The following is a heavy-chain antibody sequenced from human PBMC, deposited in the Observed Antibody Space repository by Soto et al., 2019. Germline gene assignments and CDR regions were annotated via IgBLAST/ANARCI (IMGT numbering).Heavy chain of an antibody. CDR3: ARDRPFYDLYYGMDV. D-gene: IGHD3-22*01. CDR1: GYTFTGYY. V-gene: IGHV1-2*02. CDR2: INPNSGGT. Sequence: AASVKVSCKASGYTFTGYYMHWVRQAPGQGLEWMGWINPNSGGTNYAQKFQGRVTLTRDTSISTAYMELSRLRSDDTAVYYCARDRPFYDLYYGMDVWGQGTTVTVSS. J-gene: IGHJ6*02.